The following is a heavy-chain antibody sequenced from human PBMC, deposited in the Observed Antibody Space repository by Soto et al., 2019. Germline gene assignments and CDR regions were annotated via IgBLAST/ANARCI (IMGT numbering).Heavy chain of an antibody. Sequence: GPSVKVSCQASAYTFTIYDSNWVRQVPGPGLEWMGWMNPNSGNTGYAQKFQGRVTMTRNTSISTAYMGLSSLRSEDTAVYYCARCGIAARPYYHYGIDVSEQGTTVTVSS. V-gene: IGHV1-8*01. J-gene: IGHJ6*01. CDR2: MNPNSGNT. CDR1: AYTFTIYD. D-gene: IGHD6-6*01. CDR3: ARCGIAARPYYHYGIDV.